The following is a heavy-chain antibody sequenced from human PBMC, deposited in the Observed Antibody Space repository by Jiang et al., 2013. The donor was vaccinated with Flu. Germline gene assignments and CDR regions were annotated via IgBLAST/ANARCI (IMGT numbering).Heavy chain of an antibody. CDR1: GFMFSNYA. J-gene: IGHJ4*02. CDR2: ITSGGGT. CDR3: AKCKPYGSGWYGGSDY. V-gene: IGHV3-23*01. D-gene: IGHD6-19*01. Sequence: GALRLSCAASGFMFSNYAMSWVRQAPGKGLEWVSAITSGGGTSYADSVKGRFTISRDNSKNTLYLQVNSLRAEDTAVYYCAKCKPYGSGWYGGSDYWGQGTLVTVSS.